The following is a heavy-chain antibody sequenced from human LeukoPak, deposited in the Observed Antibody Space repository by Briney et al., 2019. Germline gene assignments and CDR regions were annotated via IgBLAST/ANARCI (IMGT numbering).Heavy chain of an antibody. V-gene: IGHV3-11*04. D-gene: IGHD3-22*01. Sequence: GSLRLSCAASGFTFSDYYMSWIRQAPGKGLEWISYISSSASTRNYADSVKGRFTISRDNAKNSLHLQIKSLRAEDTAAYYCARGGSDSRGYFVYYFDYWGQGTLVTVSS. CDR2: ISSSASTR. CDR1: GFTFSDYY. J-gene: IGHJ4*02. CDR3: ARGGSDSRGYFVYYFDY.